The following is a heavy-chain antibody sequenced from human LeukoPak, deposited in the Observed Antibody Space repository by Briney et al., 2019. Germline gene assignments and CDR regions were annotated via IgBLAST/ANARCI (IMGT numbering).Heavy chain of an antibody. J-gene: IGHJ6*02. CDR3: ARVLNYYDSSGQDYYYGKDV. D-gene: IGHD3-22*01. CDR1: GYTFTSYG. CDR2: ISAYNGNT. V-gene: IGHV1-18*01. Sequence: GASVKVSCKASGYTFTSYGISWVRQAPGQGLEWMGWISAYNGNTNYAQKLQGRVTMTTDTFTSTAYMELRSLRSDDTAVYYCARVLNYYDSSGQDYYYGKDVWGQGTTVTVSS.